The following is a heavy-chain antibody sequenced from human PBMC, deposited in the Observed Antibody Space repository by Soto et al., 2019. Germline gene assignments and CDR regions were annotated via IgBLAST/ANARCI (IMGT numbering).Heavy chain of an antibody. J-gene: IGHJ5*02. CDR2: ISAYNGNT. Sequence: ASVKVSCKASGYTFTSYGISWVRQAPGQGLEWMGWISAYNGNTNYAQKLQGRVTMTTDTSTSTAYMELRSLRSDDTAVYYCARERYCSRGSCGWFAPWXQGTLVTVSS. CDR1: GYTFTSYG. D-gene: IGHD2-15*01. V-gene: IGHV1-18*01. CDR3: ARERYCSRGSCGWFAP.